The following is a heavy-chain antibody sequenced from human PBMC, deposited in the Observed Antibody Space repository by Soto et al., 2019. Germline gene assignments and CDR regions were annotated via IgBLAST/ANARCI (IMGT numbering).Heavy chain of an antibody. CDR1: GFSLSDHY. CDR3: GKEGRGSGWSVCNF. CDR2: SRDKAQGYST. J-gene: IGHJ4*02. Sequence: GGSLRLSCAASGFSLSDHYIDWVRQAPGKGLEWVGRSRDKAQGYSTEYAASVKGRFTTSRDDSKNSVLLQMNSLRVDDTAVYYCGKEGRGSGWSVCNFWGQGSLVTVSS. D-gene: IGHD6-19*01. V-gene: IGHV3-72*01.